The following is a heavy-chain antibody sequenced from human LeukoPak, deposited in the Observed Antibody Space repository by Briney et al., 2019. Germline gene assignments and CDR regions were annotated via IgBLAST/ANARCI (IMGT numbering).Heavy chain of an antibody. CDR3: ARGWLQSHLDD. V-gene: IGHV1-69*13. CDR1: GGTFSSYT. CDR2: IIPLFAST. D-gene: IGHD5-24*01. J-gene: IGHJ4*02. Sequence: EASVKVSCKASGGTFSSYTISWVRQAPGQGLEWMGAIIPLFASTSFAQKFQGRVTITADESTTTAYMELTSLRSEDTAVYYCARGWLQSHLDDWGQGTLITVTS.